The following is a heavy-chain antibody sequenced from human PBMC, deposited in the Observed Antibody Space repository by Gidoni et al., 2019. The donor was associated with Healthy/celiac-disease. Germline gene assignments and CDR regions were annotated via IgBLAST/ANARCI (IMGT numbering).Heavy chain of an antibody. CDR2: IKSKTDGGTT. J-gene: IGHJ4*02. CDR1: GFTFSNAW. D-gene: IGHD3-3*01. Sequence: EVQLVESGGGLVKPGGSLRLSCAASGFTFSNAWMSWVRQAPGKGLEWVGRIKSKTDGGTTDYAAPVKGRSTISRDDSKNTLYLQMNSLKTEDTAVYYCTSRLGDFWSGYYYSLGLNYWGQGTLVTVSS. V-gene: IGHV3-15*01. CDR3: TSRLGDFWSGYYYSLGLNY.